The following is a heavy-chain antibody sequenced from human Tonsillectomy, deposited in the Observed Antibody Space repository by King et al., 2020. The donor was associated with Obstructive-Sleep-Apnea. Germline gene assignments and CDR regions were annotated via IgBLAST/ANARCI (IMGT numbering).Heavy chain of an antibody. CDR1: GFTFSSYW. J-gene: IGHJ4*02. V-gene: IGHV3-74*01. CDR2: INSDWSST. CDR3: ARERSFTYYYGSGSSHFDY. Sequence: VQLVESGGGLVQPGGSLRLSCAASGFTFSSYWMHWVRQAPGKGLVWVSRINSDWSSTSYADSVKGRFTISSDNAKNTLYLQMNSLRAEDTAVFYCARERSFTYYYGSGSSHFDYWGQGTLVTVSS. D-gene: IGHD3-10*01.